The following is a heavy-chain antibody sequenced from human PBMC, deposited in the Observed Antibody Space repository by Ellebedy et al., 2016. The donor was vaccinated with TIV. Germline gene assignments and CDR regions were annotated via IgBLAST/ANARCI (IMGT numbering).Heavy chain of an antibody. CDR2: VYYSGSP. CDR1: GGSVSSTRYY. Sequence: MPSETLSLTCSVSGGSVSSTRYYWAWIGQHPGKGLEYIGSVYYSGSPYYNPSFKSRVTLSADTSKNQFSLNLRTVTAADTAVYYCARDLSIAAAGTLAGDYWGQGTLVTVSS. D-gene: IGHD6-13*01. CDR3: ARDLSIAAAGTLAGDY. V-gene: IGHV4-39*02. J-gene: IGHJ4*02.